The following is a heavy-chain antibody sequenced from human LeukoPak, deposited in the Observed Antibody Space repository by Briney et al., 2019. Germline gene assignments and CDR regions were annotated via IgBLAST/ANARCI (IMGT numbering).Heavy chain of an antibody. J-gene: IGHJ4*02. CDR2: IWSDGSNK. V-gene: IGHV3-30*02. CDR1: GFTFNSYG. D-gene: IGHD5-18*01. CDR3: ANTATMDANVDY. Sequence: PGGSLRLSCAASGFTFNSYGIHWVRQAPGKGLEWVAFIWSDGSNKYYADSVKGRFTISRDNSKNTLYLQMNSLRAEDTAVYYCANTATMDANVDYWGQGTLVTVSS.